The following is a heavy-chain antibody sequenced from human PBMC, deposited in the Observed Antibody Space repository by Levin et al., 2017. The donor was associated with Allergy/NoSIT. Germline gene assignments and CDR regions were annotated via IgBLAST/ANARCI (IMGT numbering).Heavy chain of an antibody. Sequence: PSETLSLTCAASGFTFSDYYMSWIRQAPGKGLEWVSYISSSSSYTNYADSVKGRFTISRDNAKNSLYLQMNSLRAEDTAVYYCASGYCSSTSCYGSFDLWGRGTLVTVSS. D-gene: IGHD2-2*03. CDR1: GFTFSDYY. CDR2: ISSSSSYT. J-gene: IGHJ2*01. V-gene: IGHV3-11*03. CDR3: ASGYCSSTSCYGSFDL.